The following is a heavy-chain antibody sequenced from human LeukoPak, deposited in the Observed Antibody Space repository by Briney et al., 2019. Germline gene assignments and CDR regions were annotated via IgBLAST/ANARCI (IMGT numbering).Heavy chain of an antibody. CDR2: ISGSGGST. CDR3: ALLWFGELLPDY. CDR1: GFTFSSYA. D-gene: IGHD3-10*01. J-gene: IGHJ4*02. Sequence: PGGSLRLSCAASGFTFSSYAMSWVRQAPGKGLEWVSAISGSGGSTYYADSVKGRFTISRDNSKNTLYLQMNSLRAEDTAVYYCALLWFGELLPDYWGQGTLVTVSS. V-gene: IGHV3-23*01.